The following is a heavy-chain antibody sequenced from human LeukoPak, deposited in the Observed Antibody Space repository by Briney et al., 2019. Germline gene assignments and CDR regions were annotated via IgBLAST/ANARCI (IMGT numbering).Heavy chain of an antibody. CDR2: IYHSGST. J-gene: IGHJ6*02. CDR3: ARDRPYYYGSGSHYGMDV. Sequence: SETLSLTCAVSGGSISSSNWWSWVRQPPGKGLEWIGEIYHSGSTNYNPSLKSRVTISVDKSKNQFSLKLSSVTAADTAVYYCARDRPYYYGSGSHYGMDVWGQGTTVTVSS. CDR1: GGSISSSNW. V-gene: IGHV4-4*02. D-gene: IGHD3-10*01.